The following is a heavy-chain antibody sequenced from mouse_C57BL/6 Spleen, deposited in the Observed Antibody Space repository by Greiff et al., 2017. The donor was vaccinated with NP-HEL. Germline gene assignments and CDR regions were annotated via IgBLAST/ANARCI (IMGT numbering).Heavy chain of an antibody. CDR2: LWSGGST. V-gene: IGHV2-2*01. CDR1: GFSLTSYG. Sequence: VQLQQSGPGLVQPSQSLSITCTVSGFSLTSYGVHWVRQSPGKGLEWLGVLWSGGSTDYNAAFISRLSISKDNSKRPVCFTMNSLPADETAIYYCARARVVTAVPRDYWGKGTTLTGSA. D-gene: IGHD2-13*01. CDR3: ARARVVTAVPRDY. J-gene: IGHJ2*01.